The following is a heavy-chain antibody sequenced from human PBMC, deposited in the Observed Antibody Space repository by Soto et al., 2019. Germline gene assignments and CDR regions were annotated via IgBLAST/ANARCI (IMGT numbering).Heavy chain of an antibody. J-gene: IGHJ4*02. CDR1: GFTFSSYA. Sequence: GGSLRFSCAASGFTFSSYAMIWVRQAPGKGLEWVSAISGSGGSTYYADSVKGRFTISRDNSKNTLYLQMNSLRAEDTAVYYCAYSSTPFDYWGQGTLVTVSS. V-gene: IGHV3-23*01. CDR3: AYSSTPFDY. CDR2: ISGSGGST. D-gene: IGHD6-13*01.